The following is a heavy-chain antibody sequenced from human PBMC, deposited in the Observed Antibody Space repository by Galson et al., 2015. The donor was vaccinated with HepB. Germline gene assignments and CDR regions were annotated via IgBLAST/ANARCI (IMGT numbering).Heavy chain of an antibody. CDR1: GFTFSSYA. V-gene: IGHV3-23*01. CDR3: AKGERVGATMPGAFDI. D-gene: IGHD1-26*01. J-gene: IGHJ3*02. CDR2: ISGSGGST. Sequence: SLRLSCAASGFTFSSYAMSWVRQAPGKGLEWVSAISGSGGSTYHADSVKGRFTISRDNSKNTLYLQMNSLRAEDTAVYYCAKGERVGATMPGAFDIWVQGTMLTVSS.